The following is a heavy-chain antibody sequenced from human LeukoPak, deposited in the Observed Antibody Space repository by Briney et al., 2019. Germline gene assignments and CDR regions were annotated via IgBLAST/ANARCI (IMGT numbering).Heavy chain of an antibody. V-gene: IGHV4-39*01. CDR2: IYHSGST. D-gene: IGHD3-9*01. CDR3: ARHLTGYYESWFDP. Sequence: SETLSLTCTVSGGPISSSSYYWGWIRQPPGKGLERIGSIYHSGSTYYNPSLKSRVTISVDTSKNQFSLKLSSVTAADTAVYYCARHLTGYYESWFDPWGQGTLVTVSS. J-gene: IGHJ5*02. CDR1: GGPISSSSYY.